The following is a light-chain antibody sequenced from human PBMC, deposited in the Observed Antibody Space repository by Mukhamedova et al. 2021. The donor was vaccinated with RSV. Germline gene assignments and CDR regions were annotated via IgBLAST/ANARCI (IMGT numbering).Light chain of an antibody. CDR3: LQDYDYPRT. J-gene: IGKJ1*01. CDR2: AAS. V-gene: IGKV1-6*01. Sequence: WYQRRVHGKVPKLLIYAASRLQVGVSPRFSGSGSGTDFTLTISSLQPEDSATYYCLQDYDYPRTFGQGTKVEIK.